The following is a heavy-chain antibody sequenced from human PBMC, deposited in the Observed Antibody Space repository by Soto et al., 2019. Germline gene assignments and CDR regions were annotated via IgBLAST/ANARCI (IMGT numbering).Heavy chain of an antibody. CDR2: INPDSGAT. J-gene: IGHJ4*02. CDR1: GYSFTGYD. CDR3: ARGDYGTGGYPFPYFDY. Sequence: HLVQSGAEVKRPGASLKVSCKASGYSFTGYDIHWVRQAPGQGLEWMGWINPDSGATNYAQNFQGRVTLTSDTSISTASMDLTSLTSDDTAVYYCARGDYGTGGYPFPYFDYWGQGTLVIVSS. D-gene: IGHD2-8*02. V-gene: IGHV1-2*02.